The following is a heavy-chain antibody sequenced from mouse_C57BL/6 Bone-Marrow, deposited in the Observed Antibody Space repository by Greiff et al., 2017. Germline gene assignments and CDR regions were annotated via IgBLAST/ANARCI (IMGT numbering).Heavy chain of an antibody. CDR1: GFTFSSYG. V-gene: IGHV5-6*01. J-gene: IGHJ1*01. CDR3: TRHTSFYWSFDV. CDR2: ISSGGSYT. Sequence: EVHLVESGGDLVKPGGSLTLSCAASGFTFSSYGMSWVRQTPDNRLEWVATISSGGSYTYYPDSVKGRFTISRYNAKNTLYLQMISLKSEATAMYSFTRHTSFYWSFDVWGSGNAVTVSA.